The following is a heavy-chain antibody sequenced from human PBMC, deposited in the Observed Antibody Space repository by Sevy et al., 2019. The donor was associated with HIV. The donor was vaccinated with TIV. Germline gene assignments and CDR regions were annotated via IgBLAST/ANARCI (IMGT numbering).Heavy chain of an antibody. V-gene: IGHV1-69*13. D-gene: IGHD3-22*01. CDR3: ARDLTFYDSSGPIDY. J-gene: IGHJ4*02. CDR2: IIPIFGTA. CDR1: GGTFSSYA. Sequence: ASVKVSCKASGGTFSSYAISWVRQAPGQGLEWMGGIIPIFGTANYAQKFQGRVTITADESTSTAYMELSSLRSEDTAVYYCARDLTFYDSSGPIDYWGQGTLVTVSS.